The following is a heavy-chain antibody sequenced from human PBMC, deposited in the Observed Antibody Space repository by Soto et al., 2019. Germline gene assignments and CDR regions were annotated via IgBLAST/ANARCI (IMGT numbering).Heavy chain of an antibody. Sequence: SETLSLTCTVSGDSVSSGSYYWTWVRQSPGKGLEWIGYISRLDNPYFHPSFKSRVTMSIDRSRNQFYLNLSSMTAADRAVYYCARGAGYDPFDYWGQGVLVTGSS. J-gene: IGHJ4*02. CDR3: ARGAGYDPFDY. V-gene: IGHV4-30-2*06. D-gene: IGHD5-12*01. CDR1: GDSVSSGSYY. CDR2: ISRLDNP.